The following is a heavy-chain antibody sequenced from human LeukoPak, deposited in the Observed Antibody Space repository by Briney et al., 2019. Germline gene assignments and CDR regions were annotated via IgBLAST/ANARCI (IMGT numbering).Heavy chain of an antibody. Sequence: KPSETLSLTCAVYGGSFSGYYWSWIRQPPGKGLEWIGEINHSGSTNYNPSLKSRVTISVDTSKNQFSLKLSSVPAADTAVYYCARGSRSDFWSGYYTRVLGYFDYWGQGTLVTVSS. D-gene: IGHD3-3*01. CDR1: GGSFSGYY. V-gene: IGHV4-34*01. J-gene: IGHJ4*02. CDR2: INHSGST. CDR3: ARGSRSDFWSGYYTRVLGYFDY.